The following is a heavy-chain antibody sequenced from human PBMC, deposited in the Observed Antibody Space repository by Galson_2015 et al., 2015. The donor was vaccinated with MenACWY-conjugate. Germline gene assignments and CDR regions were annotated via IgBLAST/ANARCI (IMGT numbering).Heavy chain of an antibody. CDR1: GYTFTTYA. CDR2: INVGSGNT. V-gene: IGHV1-3*01. Sequence: SVKVSCKASGYTFTTYAIHWVRQAPGQRLEWMGWINVGSGNTKYSQKFQGRVTITRDTSASTAYMDLSSLTSEDTAVYYCARGQYSANYYVHDYWGQGTLVTVSS. D-gene: IGHD3-16*01. CDR3: ARGQYSANYYVHDY. J-gene: IGHJ4*02.